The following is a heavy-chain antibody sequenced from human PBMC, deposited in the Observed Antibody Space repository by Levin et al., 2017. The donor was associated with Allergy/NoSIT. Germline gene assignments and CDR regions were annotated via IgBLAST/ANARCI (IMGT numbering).Heavy chain of an antibody. CDR3: ARGRVYCSGGSCYSFRYYYYMDV. V-gene: IGHV4-34*01. CDR1: GGSFRGYY. J-gene: IGHJ6*03. CDR2: INHSGST. Sequence: PSQTLSLTCAVYGGSFRGYYWSWIRQPPGKGLEWIGEINHSGSTNYNPSLKSRVTISVDTSKNQFSLKLSSVTAADTAVYYCARGRVYCSGGSCYSFRYYYYMDVWGKGTTVTVSS. D-gene: IGHD2-15*01.